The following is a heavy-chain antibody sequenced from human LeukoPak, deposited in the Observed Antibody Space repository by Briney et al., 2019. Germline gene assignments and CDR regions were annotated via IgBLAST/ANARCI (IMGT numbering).Heavy chain of an antibody. CDR2: ISTYNGNT. Sequence: ASVKVSCKVSGYTFTSYGFSWVRQAPGHGLEWMGWISTYNGNTNYAQKLQGRVTMTTDTSTSTAYMELRSLRSDDTAVYYCARVAGLRYFDWVDYWGQGTLVTVSS. CDR3: ARVAGLRYFDWVDY. D-gene: IGHD3-9*01. V-gene: IGHV1-18*04. CDR1: GYTFTSYG. J-gene: IGHJ4*02.